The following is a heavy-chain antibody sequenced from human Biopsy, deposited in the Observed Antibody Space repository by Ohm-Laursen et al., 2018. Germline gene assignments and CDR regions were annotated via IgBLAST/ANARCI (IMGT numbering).Heavy chain of an antibody. CDR2: INPSGGST. V-gene: IGHV1-46*01. CDR3: ARAVAGTGGVFDS. Sequence: ASVKVSCKTSGYIFTSYYIHWVRQAPGQGLEWMASINPSGGSTTYAQRFQGRLIMTRDTSTSSIYMELSSLRSEDTAMYFCARAVAGTGGVFDSWGQGTLVTVSS. J-gene: IGHJ4*02. CDR1: GYIFTSYY. D-gene: IGHD6-19*01.